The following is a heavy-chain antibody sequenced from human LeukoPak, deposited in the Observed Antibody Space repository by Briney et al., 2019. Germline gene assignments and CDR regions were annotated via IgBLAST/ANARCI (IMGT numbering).Heavy chain of an antibody. CDR1: GDIISRNSAG. Sequence: SQTLSLTCAVSGDIISRNSAGWNWIRQSRSGGLEGLVRTYYRSKSYNDYAVSVKGRITVNPATSTTQFSLQLNSVTPEDTAVYYCARGSKSSGVDVWGQGTTVTVSS. CDR2: TYYRSKSYN. D-gene: IGHD3-16*02. CDR3: ARGSKSSGVDV. V-gene: IGHV6-1*01. J-gene: IGHJ6*02.